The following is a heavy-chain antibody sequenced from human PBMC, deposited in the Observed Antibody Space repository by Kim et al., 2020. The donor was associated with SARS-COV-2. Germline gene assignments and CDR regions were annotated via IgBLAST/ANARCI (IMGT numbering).Heavy chain of an antibody. J-gene: IGHJ4*02. CDR3: ATLFREGSILDFDY. Sequence: NPSLKSRVTISVDTSKNQFSLKLSSVTAADTAVYYCATLFREGSILDFDYWGQGTLVTVSS. D-gene: IGHD3-10*01. V-gene: IGHV4-30-2*04.